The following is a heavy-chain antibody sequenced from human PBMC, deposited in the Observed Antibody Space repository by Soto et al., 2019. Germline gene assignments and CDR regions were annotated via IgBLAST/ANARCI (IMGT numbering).Heavy chain of an antibody. CDR1: GFSLSASGMA. CDR3: AHGIRREDMKFCPDGSCYSFDY. CDR2: LYWDEDE. Sequence: QITLEESGPALVKPTQTLTLTCTFSGFSLSASGMAVGWIRQPPGKALEWLALLYWDEDERYSPSLRTRLTITKDTSRNQVVLIMTNMDPVDTATYYCAHGIRREDMKFCPDGSCYSFDYWGQGTPVTVSS. V-gene: IGHV2-5*02. D-gene: IGHD2-15*01. J-gene: IGHJ4*02.